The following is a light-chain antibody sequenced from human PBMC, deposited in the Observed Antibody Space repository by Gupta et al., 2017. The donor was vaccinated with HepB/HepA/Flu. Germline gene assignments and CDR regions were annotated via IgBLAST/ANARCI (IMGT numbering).Light chain of an antibody. CDR3: NSYTSTRTLV. J-gene: IGLJ2*01. Sequence: QSALTPPAPMPGSPGPSVTISCTGASSDIGPYNYVAWYQQCPGKAPKLIIYDVSKRPSGVANRFSGSKSGNTASLTISGLLAEDEADYYCNSYTSTRTLVFGGGTRLTVL. CDR1: SSDIGPYNY. V-gene: IGLV2-14*03. CDR2: DVS.